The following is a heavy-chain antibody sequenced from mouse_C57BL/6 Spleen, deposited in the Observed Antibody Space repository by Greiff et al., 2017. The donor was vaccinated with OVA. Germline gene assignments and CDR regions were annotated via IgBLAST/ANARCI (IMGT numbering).Heavy chain of an antibody. CDR2: INPSNGGT. D-gene: IGHD2-2*01. CDR1: GYTFTSYW. J-gene: IGHJ3*01. CDR3: AKSSGYNSWFAY. Sequence: QVQLQQPGTELVKPGASVKLSCKASGYTFTSYWMHWVKQRPGQGLEWIGNINPSNGGTNYNEKFKSKATLTVDKSSSTAYLQLSSLNSEDSAVYYGAKSSGYNSWFAYWGQGTLVTVSA. V-gene: IGHV1-53*01.